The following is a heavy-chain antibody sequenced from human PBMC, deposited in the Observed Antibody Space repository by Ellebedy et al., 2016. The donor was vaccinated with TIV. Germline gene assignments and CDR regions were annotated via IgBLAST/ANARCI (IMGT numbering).Heavy chain of an antibody. CDR2: INTDGSSA. Sequence: GESLKISXAASGFTFSSYWMHWVRQAPGKGLVWVSRINTDGSSAAYADSVKGRFTISRDNSKNTLYLQMNSLRAEDTAVYYCARAYEAYYYYYGMDVWGQGTTVTVSS. J-gene: IGHJ6*02. D-gene: IGHD3-16*01. CDR3: ARAYEAYYYYYGMDV. CDR1: GFTFSSYW. V-gene: IGHV3-74*01.